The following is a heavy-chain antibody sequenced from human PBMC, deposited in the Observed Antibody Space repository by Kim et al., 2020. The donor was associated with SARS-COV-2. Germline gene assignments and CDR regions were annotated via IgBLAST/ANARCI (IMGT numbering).Heavy chain of an antibody. D-gene: IGHD3-16*01. J-gene: IGHJ6*02. CDR3: ARDYDYVWGSSQHKNGMDV. CDR1: GFTFSSYA. CDR2: ISYDGSNK. Sequence: GGSLRLSCAASGFTFSSYAMHWVRQAPGKGLEWVAVISYDGSNKYYADSVKGRFTISRDNSKNTLYLQMNSLRAEDTAVYYCARDYDYVWGSSQHKNGMDVWGQGTTVTVSS. V-gene: IGHV3-30*04.